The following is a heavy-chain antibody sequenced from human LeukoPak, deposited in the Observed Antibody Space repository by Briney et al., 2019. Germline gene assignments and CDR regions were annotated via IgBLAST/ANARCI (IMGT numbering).Heavy chain of an antibody. V-gene: IGHV3-33*01. Sequence: GRSLRLSCAASGFTFSSYDMHWVRQAPGKGPEWVAIIRYDGSNENYADSVKGRFTISRDNSKKTLYLQMNSLRAEDTAMYYCARSRYNLDYWGQGTLVTVSS. CDR3: ARSRYNLDY. D-gene: IGHD5-24*01. J-gene: IGHJ4*02. CDR1: GFTFSSYD. CDR2: IRYDGSNE.